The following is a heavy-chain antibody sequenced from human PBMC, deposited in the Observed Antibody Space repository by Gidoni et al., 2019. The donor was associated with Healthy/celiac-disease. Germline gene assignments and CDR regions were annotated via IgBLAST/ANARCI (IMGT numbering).Heavy chain of an antibody. CDR2: ISGSGGST. CDR3: AKMSALVRDGDFDY. D-gene: IGHD4-17*01. Sequence: EVQLLESGVGLVQPGGSLRLSCAASGFTFSSYAMSWVGQAPGKGLEWVSAISGSGGSTYYADSVKGRFTISRDNSKNTLYLQMNSLRAEDTAVYYCAKMSALVRDGDFDYWGQGTLVTVSS. CDR1: GFTFSSYA. V-gene: IGHV3-23*01. J-gene: IGHJ4*02.